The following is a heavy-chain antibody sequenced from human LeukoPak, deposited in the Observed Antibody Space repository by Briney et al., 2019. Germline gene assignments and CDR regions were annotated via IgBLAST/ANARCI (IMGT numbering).Heavy chain of an antibody. D-gene: IGHD6-19*01. CDR2: IYYSGST. CDR1: GGSISSSY. V-gene: IGHV4-59*01. CDR3: AKGPNSSGWYALDP. Sequence: SETLSLTCTVSGGSISSSYWSWIRQPPGKGLEWIGYIYYSGSTNYNPSLKSRVTISVDTSKNQFSLKLSSVTAADTAVYYCAKGPNSSGWYALDPWGQGTLVTVSS. J-gene: IGHJ5*02.